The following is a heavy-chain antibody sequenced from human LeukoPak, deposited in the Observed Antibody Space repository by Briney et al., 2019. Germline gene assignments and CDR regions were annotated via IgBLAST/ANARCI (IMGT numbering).Heavy chain of an antibody. D-gene: IGHD3-9*01. V-gene: IGHV4-34*01. Sequence: PSETLSLTCAVYGGSFSGYYWSWIRQPPGKGLEWIGEINHSGSTNYNPSLKSRVTMSVDTSKNQFSLKLSSVTAADTAVYYCARVGYYDILTGYYMDVWGKGTTVTISS. CDR1: GGSFSGYY. J-gene: IGHJ6*03. CDR2: INHSGST. CDR3: ARVGYYDILTGYYMDV.